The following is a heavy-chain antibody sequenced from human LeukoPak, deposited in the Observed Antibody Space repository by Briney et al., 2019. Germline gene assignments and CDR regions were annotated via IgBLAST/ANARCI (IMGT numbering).Heavy chain of an antibody. D-gene: IGHD2-2*01. V-gene: IGHV4-30-2*01. Sequence: SETLSLTCTVSGGSISSGGCYWSWIRQPPGKGLEWIGYIYHSGSTYYNPSLKSRVTISVDRSKNQFSLKLSSVTAADTAVYYCARGGKSVVVPAATFDPWGQGTLVTVSS. J-gene: IGHJ5*02. CDR1: GGSISSGGCY. CDR2: IYHSGST. CDR3: ARGGKSVVVPAATFDP.